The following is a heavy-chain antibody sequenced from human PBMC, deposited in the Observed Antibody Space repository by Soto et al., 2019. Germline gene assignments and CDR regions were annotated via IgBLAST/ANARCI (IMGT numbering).Heavy chain of an antibody. CDR1: GFTFSSYG. CDR3: ARIEGGEEAFDI. CDR2: IWYDGSNK. V-gene: IGHV3-33*01. J-gene: IGHJ3*02. D-gene: IGHD2-15*01. Sequence: GGSLRLSCAASGFTFSSYGMHWVRQAPGKGLEWVAVIWYDGSNKYYADSVKGRFTISRDNSKNTLYLQMNSLRAEDTAVYYCARIEGGEEAFDIWGQGTMVTVSS.